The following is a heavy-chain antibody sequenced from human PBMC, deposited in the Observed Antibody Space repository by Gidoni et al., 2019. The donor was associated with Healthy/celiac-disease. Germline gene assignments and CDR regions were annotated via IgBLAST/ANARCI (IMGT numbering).Heavy chain of an antibody. D-gene: IGHD5-18*01. CDR3: ARGVRGYSYGITYYYYYMDV. Sequence: QVQLQQWGAGLLQPSEPLSLTCAVYGGSFSGYYWSWIRQPPGKGLAGIGEINHSGSTNYNPSLKSRVTISVDTSKNQFSLKLSSVTAADTAVYYCARGVRGYSYGITYYYYYMDVWGKGTTVTVSS. J-gene: IGHJ6*03. V-gene: IGHV4-34*01. CDR2: INHSGST. CDR1: GGSFSGYY.